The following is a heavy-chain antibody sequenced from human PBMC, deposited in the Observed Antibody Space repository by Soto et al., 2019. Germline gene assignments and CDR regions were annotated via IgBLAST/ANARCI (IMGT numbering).Heavy chain of an antibody. D-gene: IGHD1-26*01. CDR1: GFTVSSNY. CDR3: ASGGGGSRDAFDI. J-gene: IGHJ3*02. Sequence: EVQLVESGGGLVQPGGSLRLSCAASGFTVSSNYMSWVRQAPGKGLEWVSVIYSGGSTYYADSVKGRFTISRDNSKNTLYLQMNSLRAEDTAVYYGASGGGGSRDAFDIWGQGTMVTVSS. V-gene: IGHV3-66*01. CDR2: IYSGGST.